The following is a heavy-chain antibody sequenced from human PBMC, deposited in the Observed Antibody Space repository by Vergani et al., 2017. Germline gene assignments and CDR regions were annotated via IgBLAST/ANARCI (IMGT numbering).Heavy chain of an antibody. D-gene: IGHD2-21*02. J-gene: IGHJ6*02. CDR1: GATFRSNT. CDR2: IIPVLGKT. V-gene: IGHV1-69*08. CDR3: ARDPRGYVGDSEYYYYGMDV. Sequence: QVQLVQSGAEVKKPGSSVKVSCKASGATFRSNTISWVRQVPGQGLEWMGRIIPVLGKTKYAQDFQGRLTITADTSTSTAYMELTSLRSQDTAVYYGARDPRGYVGDSEYYYYGMDVWGQGTTVTVSS.